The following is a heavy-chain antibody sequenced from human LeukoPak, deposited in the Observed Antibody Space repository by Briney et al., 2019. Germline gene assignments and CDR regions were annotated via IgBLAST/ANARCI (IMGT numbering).Heavy chain of an antibody. CDR2: INPNSGDT. V-gene: IGHV1-2*02. CDR1: GYTFTDYY. J-gene: IGHJ4*02. D-gene: IGHD2-21*01. Sequence: ASVKVSCKASGYTFTDYYMHWVRQAPGQGFEWLGWINPNSGDTNYPEKFRGRVTKTCDTSITTAYMELSRLTSDDTAVYYCARDRSNSDYWGGGTLATVPS. CDR3: ARDRSNSDY.